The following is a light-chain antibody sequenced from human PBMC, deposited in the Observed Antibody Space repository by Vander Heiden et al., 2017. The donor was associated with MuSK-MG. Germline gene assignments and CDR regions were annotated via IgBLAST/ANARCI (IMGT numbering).Light chain of an antibody. J-gene: IGKJ2*01. CDR2: ATS. CDR1: QSMSSY. CDR3: QQCDTTSYT. Sequence: DIQMTQSPSSLSASVGDRVTITCRASQSMSSYLNWYQQKPGKAPKLLIYATSSLQTGVPSRFSGSGSGTDFTLTISILQPEDFATYYCQQCDTTSYTFGQGTKLEIK. V-gene: IGKV1-39*01.